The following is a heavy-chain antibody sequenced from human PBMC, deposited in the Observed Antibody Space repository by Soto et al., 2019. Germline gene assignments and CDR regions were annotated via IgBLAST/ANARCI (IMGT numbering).Heavy chain of an antibody. CDR3: ARAIPSSSPYYYYGMDV. CDR2: IGTAGDT. CDR1: GFTFSSYD. D-gene: IGHD6-6*01. Sequence: GGSLRLSCAASGFTFSSYDMHWVRQATGKGLEWVSAIGTAGDTYYPGSVKGRFTISRENAKNSLYLQMNSLRAEDTAVYYCARAIPSSSPYYYYGMDVWGQGTTVTVSS. V-gene: IGHV3-13*01. J-gene: IGHJ6*02.